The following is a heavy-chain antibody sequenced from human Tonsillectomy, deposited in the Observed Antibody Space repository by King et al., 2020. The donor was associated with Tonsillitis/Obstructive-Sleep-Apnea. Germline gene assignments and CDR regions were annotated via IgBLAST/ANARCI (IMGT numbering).Heavy chain of an antibody. CDR2: ISYDGSNK. CDR3: AKDLYRVLVEVTMVRPCFHY. Sequence: VQLVESGGGVVQPGRSLRLSCAASGFTFSTYGMHWVRQAPGKGLEWVAVISYDGSNKYYADSVKGRFTISRDNSKNTLYLQMNSLRAEDTAVYYFAKDLYRVLVEVTMVRPCFHYWGQGILVTVPA. CDR1: GFTFSTYG. D-gene: IGHD3-10*01. V-gene: IGHV3-30*18. J-gene: IGHJ4*02.